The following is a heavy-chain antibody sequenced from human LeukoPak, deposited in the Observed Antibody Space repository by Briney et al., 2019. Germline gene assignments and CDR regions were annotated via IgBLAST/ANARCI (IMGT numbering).Heavy chain of an antibody. CDR3: ARDRSGGYYYGVIDY. Sequence: PSETLSLTCTVSGGSIRSSSYHWGWIRQPPGKGLEWIGSIYYGGNTYYNPSLKSRVTISVDTSTNQFSLKLSSVTAADTAVYYCARDRSGGYYYGVIDYWGQGTLVTVSS. CDR2: IYYGGNT. V-gene: IGHV4-39*02. D-gene: IGHD5-18*01. J-gene: IGHJ4*02. CDR1: GGSIRSSSYH.